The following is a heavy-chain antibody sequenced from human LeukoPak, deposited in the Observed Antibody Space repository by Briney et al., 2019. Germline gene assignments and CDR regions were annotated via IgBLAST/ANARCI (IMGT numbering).Heavy chain of an antibody. D-gene: IGHD3-22*01. CDR2: ISGSGGST. J-gene: IGHJ4*02. CDR1: GFTFSSYA. V-gene: IGHV3-23*01. Sequence: GGSLRLSCAASGFTFSSYAMSWVRQAPGKGLEWVAAISGSGGSTYYADSVKGRFTISRDNFKNTLYLQMNSLRAEDTAVYYCAKSESGHYYGSRTGRDYWGQGTLVTVSS. CDR3: AKSESGHYYGSRTGRDY.